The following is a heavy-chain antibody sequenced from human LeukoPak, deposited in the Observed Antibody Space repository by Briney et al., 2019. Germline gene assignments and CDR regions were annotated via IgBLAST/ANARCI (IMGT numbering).Heavy chain of an antibody. J-gene: IGHJ4*02. CDR2: ISAYNGNT. D-gene: IGHD2-21*01. CDR3: ARDYSQADYLDY. Sequence: GASVKVSCKASGYTFTSYGICWVRQAPGQGLEWMGWISAYNGNTNYAQKLQGRVTMTTDTTTSTAYMELRSLRSDDTAVYYCARDYSQADYLDYWGQGTLVTVYS. V-gene: IGHV1-18*01. CDR1: GYTFTSYG.